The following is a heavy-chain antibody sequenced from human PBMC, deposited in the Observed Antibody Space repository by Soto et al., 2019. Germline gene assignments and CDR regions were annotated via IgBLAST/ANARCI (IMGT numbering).Heavy chain of an antibody. Sequence: SETLSLTCTVSGDSIGRYYWSWIRQPPGKGLEWIGYIYYSGSSSYNPSLKSRVTISVDTAKNQFSLKLTSVTAADTAVYYCARDKITGLFDYWGQGTLVTVSS. CDR3: ARDKITGLFDY. CDR2: IYYSGSS. J-gene: IGHJ4*02. V-gene: IGHV4-59*12. CDR1: GDSIGRYY. D-gene: IGHD3-16*01.